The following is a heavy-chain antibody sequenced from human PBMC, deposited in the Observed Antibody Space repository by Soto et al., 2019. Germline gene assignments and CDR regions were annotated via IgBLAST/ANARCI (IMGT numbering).Heavy chain of an antibody. D-gene: IGHD6-13*01. J-gene: IGHJ6*02. CDR3: ATRVQDPGKYYYGMDV. V-gene: IGHV5-51*01. CDR2: IYPGDSDT. CDR1: GYSFTSYW. Sequence: GESLKISCKGSGYSFTSYWIGWVRQMPGKGLEWMRVIYPGDSDTRYSPSFQGQVTISADKSISTAYLQWSSLKASDTAMYYCATRVQDPGKYYYGMDVWGQGTTVTVSS.